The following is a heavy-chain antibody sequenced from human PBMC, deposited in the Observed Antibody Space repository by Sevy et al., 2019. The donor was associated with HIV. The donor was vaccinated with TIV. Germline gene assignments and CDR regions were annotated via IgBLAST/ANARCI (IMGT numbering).Heavy chain of an antibody. D-gene: IGHD6-13*01. Sequence: GGSLRLSCAASGFTFSSYSMNWVRQAPGKGLEWVSSISSSSSYIYYAHSVKGRFTISRDNAKNSLYLQMNSLRAEDTAVYYCARLPAGRIAAAGPFDYWGQGTLVTVSS. CDR3: ARLPAGRIAAAGPFDY. J-gene: IGHJ4*02. CDR1: GFTFSSYS. CDR2: ISSSSSYI. V-gene: IGHV3-21*01.